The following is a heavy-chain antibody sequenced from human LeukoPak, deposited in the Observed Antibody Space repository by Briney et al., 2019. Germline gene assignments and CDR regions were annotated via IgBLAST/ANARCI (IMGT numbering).Heavy chain of an antibody. V-gene: IGHV4-4*07. CDR1: GGSISSYY. J-gene: IGHJ4*02. CDR2: IYTSGST. D-gene: IGHD2-15*01. Sequence: SETLSLTCTVSGGSISSYYWSWIRQPAGKGLEWIGRIYTSGSTNYNPSLKSRVTMSVDTSKNQFSLKLSSVTAADTAVYYCARDHARSYCSGGSCYLGAFAYWGQGTLVTVSS. CDR3: ARDHARSYCSGGSCYLGAFAY.